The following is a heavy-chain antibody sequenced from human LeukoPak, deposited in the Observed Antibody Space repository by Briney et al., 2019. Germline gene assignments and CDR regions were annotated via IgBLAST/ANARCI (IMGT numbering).Heavy chain of an antibody. CDR1: GFTFSSYG. CDR3: ARAMTSTVTPVFDY. D-gene: IGHD4-17*01. CDR2: IRYDGSNK. Sequence: QPGGSLRLSCAASGFTFSSYGMHWVRQAPGKGLEWVSFIRYDGSNKYYADSVKGRFTISRDNSKNTLYLQMNSLRAEDTAVYYCARAMTSTVTPVFDYWGQGTLVTVSS. J-gene: IGHJ4*02. V-gene: IGHV3-30*02.